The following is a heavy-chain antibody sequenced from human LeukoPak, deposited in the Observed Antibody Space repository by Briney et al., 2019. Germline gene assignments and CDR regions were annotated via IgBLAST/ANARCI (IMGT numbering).Heavy chain of an antibody. V-gene: IGHV2-70*01. CDR1: GFSLTTTGVC. D-gene: IGHD6-13*01. Sequence: SGPELVKPTQTLTLTCTFSGFSLTTTGVCVTWTRQPPGKALEWLALLDLDDDKYYSTSLETRLTISKDTSKNQVVLTMTKMDPVDTATYYCARIRREAAADYFYYYGMDVWGKGTTVTVSS. CDR3: ARIRREAAADYFYYYGMDV. CDR2: LDLDDDK. J-gene: IGHJ6*04.